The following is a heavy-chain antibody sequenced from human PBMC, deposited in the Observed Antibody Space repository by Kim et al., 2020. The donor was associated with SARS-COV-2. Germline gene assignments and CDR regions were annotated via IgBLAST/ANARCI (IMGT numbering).Heavy chain of an antibody. J-gene: IGHJ4*02. CDR1: GGSISSGGYS. CDR3: AVRGVIITDDY. V-gene: IGHV4-31*03. CDR2: IYYSGST. D-gene: IGHD3-10*01. Sequence: SETLSLTCTVSGGSISSGGYSWSWIRQHPGKGLEWIGYIYYSGSTYYNPSLKSRVTISVDTSKSQFSLKLNSVTAADTAVYYCAVRGVIITDDYWGQGTLVTVSS.